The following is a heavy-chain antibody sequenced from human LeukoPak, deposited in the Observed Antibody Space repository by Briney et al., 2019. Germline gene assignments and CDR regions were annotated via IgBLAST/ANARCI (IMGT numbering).Heavy chain of an antibody. D-gene: IGHD6-13*01. CDR2: ISGSGDTT. V-gene: IGHV3-23*01. CDR3: ARGGSYSSSWYGG. CDR1: GFTFCSYA. Sequence: GSLRLSCSASGFTFCSYAMSWVRQAPGKGLEWVSGISGSGDTTYYIDSVKGRFTISRDNAKNSLYLQMNSLRAEDTAVYYCARGGSYSSSWYGGWGQGTLVTVSS. J-gene: IGHJ4*02.